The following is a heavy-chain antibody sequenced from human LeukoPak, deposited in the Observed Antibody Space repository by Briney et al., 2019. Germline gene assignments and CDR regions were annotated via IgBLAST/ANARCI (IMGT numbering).Heavy chain of an antibody. Sequence: GGSLRLSCAASGFTFNTYTMAWIRQAPGKGLEWVGFIRSKAYGGTTEYAASVKGRFTISRDDSKSIAYLQMNSLKTEDTAVYYCTREDGSGSYYNDAFDIWGQGTMVTVSS. D-gene: IGHD3-10*01. V-gene: IGHV3-49*03. CDR1: GFTFNTYT. J-gene: IGHJ3*02. CDR2: IRSKAYGGTT. CDR3: TREDGSGSYYNDAFDI.